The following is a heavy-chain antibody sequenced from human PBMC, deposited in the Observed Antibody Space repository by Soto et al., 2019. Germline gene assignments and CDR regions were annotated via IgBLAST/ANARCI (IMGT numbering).Heavy chain of an antibody. D-gene: IGHD3-16*01. CDR1: GDSISTNHW. CDR2: VYHSGST. J-gene: IGHJ4*02. V-gene: IGHV4-4*02. CDR3: ASSGGGEDY. Sequence: QVQLQESGPGLVKPSGTLSLTCAVSGDSISTNHWWTWVRQPPGKGLEWIGEVYHSGSTNYSPSLKGRGVISVDLSNNLFPLTFASVPAADTAVYYCASSGGGEDYWGQGTLVTVSS.